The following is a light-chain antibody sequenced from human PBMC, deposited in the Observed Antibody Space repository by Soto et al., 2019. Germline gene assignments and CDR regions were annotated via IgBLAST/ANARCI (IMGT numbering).Light chain of an antibody. CDR2: RNN. CDR3: AAWDDSLSGDVV. V-gene: IGLV1-47*01. CDR1: SSNIGSNY. Sequence: QSVLNQPPSASGTPGQRVTISCSGSSSNIGSNYVYWYQQLPGTAPKLLIYRNNQRPSGVPDRFSGSKSGTSASLAISGLRSEDEADYYCAAWDDSLSGDVVFGGGTKLTVL. J-gene: IGLJ2*01.